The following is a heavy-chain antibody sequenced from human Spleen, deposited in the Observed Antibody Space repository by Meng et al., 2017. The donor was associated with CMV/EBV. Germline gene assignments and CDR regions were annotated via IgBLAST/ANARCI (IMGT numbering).Heavy chain of an antibody. CDR3: AREGITGTAESI. Sequence: GESLKISCAASGFTFSSYTMNWVRQAPGKGLEWVSSISSSSSYIYYADSVKDRFTISRDNAKNSLYLQMNSLRAEDTAVYYCAREGITGTAESIWGQGTMVTVSS. CDR1: GFTFSSYT. J-gene: IGHJ3*02. V-gene: IGHV3-21*01. D-gene: IGHD1-7*01. CDR2: ISSSSSYI.